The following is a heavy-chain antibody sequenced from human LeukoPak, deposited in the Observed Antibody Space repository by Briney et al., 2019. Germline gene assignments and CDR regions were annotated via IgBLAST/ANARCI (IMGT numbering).Heavy chain of an antibody. J-gene: IGHJ4*02. CDR1: GGSISSYY. Sequence: PSETLSLTCTVSGGSISSYYWSWIRQPAGKGLEWIGRIYTSGSTNYNPSLKSRVTISVDTSKNQFSLNLSSVTDADTAVYYCARRGPYGYSNPHFDYWGQGTLVSVSS. CDR2: IYTSGST. D-gene: IGHD4-11*01. V-gene: IGHV4-4*07. CDR3: ARRGPYGYSNPHFDY.